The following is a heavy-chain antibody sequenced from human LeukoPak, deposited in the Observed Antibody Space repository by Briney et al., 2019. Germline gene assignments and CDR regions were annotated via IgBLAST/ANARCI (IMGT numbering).Heavy chain of an antibody. V-gene: IGHV3-30-3*01. CDR2: ISYDGSNK. J-gene: IGHJ3*02. D-gene: IGHD2-8*01. CDR1: GFTFSSYA. CDR3: AKDLDSALYSDAFDI. Sequence: GGSLRLSCAASGFTFSSYAMHWVRQAPGKGLEWVAVISYDGSNKYYADSVKGRFTISRDNSKNTLYLQMNSLRAEDTAVYYCAKDLDSALYSDAFDIWGQGTMVTVSS.